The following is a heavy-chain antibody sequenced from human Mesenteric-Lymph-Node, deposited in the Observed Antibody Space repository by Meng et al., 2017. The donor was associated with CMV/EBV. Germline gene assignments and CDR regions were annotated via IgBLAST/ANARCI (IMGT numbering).Heavy chain of an antibody. CDR3: ARRGHYCGGDGDCSLGFDY. Sequence: SETLSLTCSVSGVDISSSSYYWGWIRQPPGKGLEWIGDMYYTGTTYYNPSLKTRVTMSLDTPKNQFSLKLSSVTAADTAVYYCARRGHYCGGDGDCSLGFDYWGQGTLVTVSS. V-gene: IGHV4-39*07. CDR1: GVDISSSSYY. D-gene: IGHD2-21*01. CDR2: MYYTGTT. J-gene: IGHJ4*02.